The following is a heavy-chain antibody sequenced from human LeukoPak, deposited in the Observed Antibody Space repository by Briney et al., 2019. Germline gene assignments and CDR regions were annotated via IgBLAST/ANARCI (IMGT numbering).Heavy chain of an antibody. CDR2: ISAYNGNT. Sequence: ASVKVSCKASGYTFTSYGISWVRQAPGQGLEWMGWISAYNGNTNYAQKLQGRVTMTTDTSTSTAYMELRSLRSDDTAVYYCARGRAARTNYYYYYMDVWGKGTTVTVSS. V-gene: IGHV1-18*01. D-gene: IGHD6-6*01. J-gene: IGHJ6*03. CDR3: ARGRAARTNYYYYYMDV. CDR1: GYTFTSYG.